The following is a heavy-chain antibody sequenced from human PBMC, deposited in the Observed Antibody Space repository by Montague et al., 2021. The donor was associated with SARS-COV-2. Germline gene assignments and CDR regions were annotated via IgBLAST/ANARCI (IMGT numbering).Heavy chain of an antibody. D-gene: IGHD3-22*01. Sequence: PALVKPTQTLTLTCTFSGFSLSTSGMCVSWIRQPPGKALEWLALIDWDDDKYFSTSLRTRLTISKDTSKNQVVLTMTNMDPVDTGTYYCARVTNSGYSYYYGMDVRGQGTTATVSS. CDR2: IDWDDDK. V-gene: IGHV2-70*01. J-gene: IGHJ6*02. CDR1: GFSLSTSGMC. CDR3: ARVTNSGYSYYYGMDV.